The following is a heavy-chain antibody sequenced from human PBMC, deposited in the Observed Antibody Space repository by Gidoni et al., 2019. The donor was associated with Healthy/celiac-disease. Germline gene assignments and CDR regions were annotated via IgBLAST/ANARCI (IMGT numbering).Heavy chain of an antibody. D-gene: IGHD6-19*01. CDR3: TTDLLAVAGTSDY. J-gene: IGHJ4*02. CDR1: GFTFSNAW. V-gene: IGHV3-15*01. Sequence: EVQLVESGGGLVKPGGSLRLSCAASGFTFSNAWMSWVRQAPGKGLEWVGRMKSKTDGGTTDYAAPVKGRFTISRDDSKNTLYLQMNSLKTEDTAVYYCTTDLLAVAGTSDYWGQGTLVTVSS. CDR2: MKSKTDGGTT.